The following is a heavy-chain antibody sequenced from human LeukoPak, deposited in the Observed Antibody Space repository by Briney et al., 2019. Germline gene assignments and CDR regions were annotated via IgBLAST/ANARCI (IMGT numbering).Heavy chain of an antibody. CDR2: ITGSSTYI. D-gene: IGHD4-11*01. CDR3: ARDLTGTSTCWFDL. V-gene: IGHV3-21*01. J-gene: IGHJ5*02. Sequence: PGGSLRLSCAVSGFTFSSYTMNWVRQAPGKGLEWVSSITGSSTYIYYADSVKGRFTISRDNAKNSLYLQMNNLGAEDTAVYYCARDLTGTSTCWFDLWGQRTLVTVSS. CDR1: GFTFSSYT.